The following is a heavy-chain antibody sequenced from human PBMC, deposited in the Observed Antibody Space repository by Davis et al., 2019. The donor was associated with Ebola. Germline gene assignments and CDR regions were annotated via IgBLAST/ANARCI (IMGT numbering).Heavy chain of an antibody. CDR2: ISSSSSYI. CDR3: AQGRYDILTGYSEGAFDY. Sequence: GGSLRLSCAASGFTFSSYSMNWVRQAPGKGLEWVSSISSSSSYIYYADSVKGRFTISRDNAKNSLYLQMNSLRAEDTALYYCAQGRYDILTGYSEGAFDYWGQGTLVTVSS. J-gene: IGHJ4*02. V-gene: IGHV3-21*04. D-gene: IGHD3-9*01. CDR1: GFTFSSYS.